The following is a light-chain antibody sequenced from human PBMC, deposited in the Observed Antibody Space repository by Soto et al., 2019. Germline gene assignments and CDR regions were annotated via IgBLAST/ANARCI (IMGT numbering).Light chain of an antibody. CDR1: NSDVGGYNY. V-gene: IGLV2-11*01. CDR3: CSYVDTDTWV. Sequence: QSALTQPRSVSGSPGQSVTISCTGTNSDVGGYNYVSWYQQYPGKAPKLMISGVSERPSGVPDRFSGSKSGNTASLTISGLQAEDEADYYCCSYVDTDTWVFGGGTQLTVL. CDR2: GVS. J-gene: IGLJ3*02.